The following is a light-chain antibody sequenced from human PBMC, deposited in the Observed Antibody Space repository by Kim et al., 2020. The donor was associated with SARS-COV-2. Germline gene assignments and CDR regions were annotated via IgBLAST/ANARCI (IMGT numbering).Light chain of an antibody. CDR3: QVWDSSTAV. V-gene: IGLV3-9*01. CDR1: NIGSKN. J-gene: IGLJ3*02. Sequence: VALDKTARITCGGNNIGSKNVHWYQQKPGQAPVLVIYRDSNRPSGIPERFSGSNSGNTATLTISRAQAGDEADYYCQVWDSSTAVFGGGTQLTVL. CDR2: RDS.